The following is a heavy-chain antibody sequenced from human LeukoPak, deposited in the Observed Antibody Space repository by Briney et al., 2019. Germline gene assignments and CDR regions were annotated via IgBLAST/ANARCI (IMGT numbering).Heavy chain of an antibody. J-gene: IGHJ4*02. V-gene: IGHV1-2*02. D-gene: IGHD6-6*01. Sequence: GASVKVSCKASGYTFTDYYIHWVRQAPGQGLEWMGWINPDSGVTNYPQKFQGRVTMTRDTSSSTAYMELIRLRSDDTAVYYCAREGPYSDSSRSRFDYWGQGTLVTVSS. CDR1: GYTFTDYY. CDR2: INPDSGVT. CDR3: AREGPYSDSSRSRFDY.